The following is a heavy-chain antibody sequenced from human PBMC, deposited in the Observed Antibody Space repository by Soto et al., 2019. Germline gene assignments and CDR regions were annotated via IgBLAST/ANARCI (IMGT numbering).Heavy chain of an antibody. J-gene: IGHJ5*02. V-gene: IGHV4-61*08. CDR3: ARVPVDTYMINWFDP. Sequence: SETLSLTCTVSGGSVSSGDYYWSWIRQPPGKGLEWIGYIYYSGSTNYNPSLKSRVSISLDTSKNQFSLRLTSVTAADTAVYYCARVPVDTYMINWFDPWGQGTLVTVSS. CDR2: IYYSGST. D-gene: IGHD5-18*01. CDR1: GGSVSSGDYY.